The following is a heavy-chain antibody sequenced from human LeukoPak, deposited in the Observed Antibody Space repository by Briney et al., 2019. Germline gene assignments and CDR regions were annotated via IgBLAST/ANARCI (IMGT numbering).Heavy chain of an antibody. CDR1: GFTFSSYA. V-gene: IGHV3-23*01. Sequence: PGGSLRLSCAASGFTFSSYAMSWVRQAPGKGLEWVSAISGSGGSTYYADSAKGRFTISRDNSKNTLYLQMNSLRAEDMAVYYCAKDTGRSGQEVYFDYWGQGTLVTVSS. J-gene: IGHJ4*02. D-gene: IGHD2-15*01. CDR3: AKDTGRSGQEVYFDY. CDR2: ISGSGGST.